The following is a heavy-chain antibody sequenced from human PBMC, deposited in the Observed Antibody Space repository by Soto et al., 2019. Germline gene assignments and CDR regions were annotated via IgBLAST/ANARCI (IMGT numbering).Heavy chain of an antibody. CDR3: TRHSVGYCSGGSCYPFDY. J-gene: IGHJ4*02. Sequence: GSLRLSCAASGFTFSGSAMHWVRQASGKGLEWVGRIRSKANSYATAYAASVKGRFTISRDDSKNTAYLQMNSLKTEDTAVYYCTRHSVGYCSGGSCYPFDYWGQGTLVTVSS. CDR1: GFTFSGSA. V-gene: IGHV3-73*01. D-gene: IGHD2-15*01. CDR2: IRSKANSYAT.